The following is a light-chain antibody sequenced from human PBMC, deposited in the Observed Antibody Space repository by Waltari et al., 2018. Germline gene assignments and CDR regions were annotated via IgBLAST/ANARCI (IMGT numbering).Light chain of an antibody. Sequence: QSALTQPASVSGSPGQSITISCTGTSRDVGGYTFVSWYQQHPGKLPNLIIDEVYHRPSGVSYRFSGSKSGNTASLTISGLQAEDEADYYCSSYTSSSTGIFGGGTKLTVL. CDR2: EVY. CDR3: SSYTSSSTGI. V-gene: IGLV2-14*01. CDR1: SRDVGGYTF. J-gene: IGLJ2*01.